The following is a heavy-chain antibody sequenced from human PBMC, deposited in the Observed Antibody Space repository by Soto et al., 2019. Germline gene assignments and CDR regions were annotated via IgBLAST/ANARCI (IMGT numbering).Heavy chain of an antibody. Sequence: SETLSLTCSVSGDSISRSSHYWGWIRQPPGKGLEWIGYIYYSGNTNYNPSLKSRVTISVDTSKNQFSLKLSSVTAADTAVYYCARGAGGYYDSSGYYVGDAFDIWGQGTMVTVSS. V-gene: IGHV4-61*05. D-gene: IGHD3-22*01. J-gene: IGHJ3*02. CDR1: GDSISRSSHY. CDR2: IYYSGNT. CDR3: ARGAGGYYDSSGYYVGDAFDI.